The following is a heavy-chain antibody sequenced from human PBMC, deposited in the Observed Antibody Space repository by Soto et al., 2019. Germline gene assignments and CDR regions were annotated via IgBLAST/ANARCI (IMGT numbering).Heavy chain of an antibody. Sequence: EVQLVESGGGLIQPGGSLRLSCAASGFTVSAYYMIWVRQAPGKGLEWVSVMYRGGTTHYADSFQGRFTIFRDSSKNTLYLHMNSLRAEDTAVYYCARLSAPTGSYYTAPFDNWGQGTLVTVSS. V-gene: IGHV3-53*01. CDR1: GFTVSAYY. CDR3: ARLSAPTGSYYTAPFDN. J-gene: IGHJ4*02. D-gene: IGHD3-10*01. CDR2: MYRGGTT.